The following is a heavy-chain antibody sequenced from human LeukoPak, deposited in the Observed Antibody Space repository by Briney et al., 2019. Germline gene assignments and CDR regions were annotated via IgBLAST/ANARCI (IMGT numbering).Heavy chain of an antibody. D-gene: IGHD3-9*01. CDR1: GYTFTSYN. Sequence: ASVKFSCKASGYTFTSYNIHWVRQATGQGLEWMGWMNPNSGNTGYAQKFQGRVTITRNTSISTAYMELSSLRSEDTAVYYCARGANPLVSGSSGFDIWGQGTMVTVSS. V-gene: IGHV1-8*03. J-gene: IGHJ3*02. CDR3: ARGANPLVSGSSGFDI. CDR2: MNPNSGNT.